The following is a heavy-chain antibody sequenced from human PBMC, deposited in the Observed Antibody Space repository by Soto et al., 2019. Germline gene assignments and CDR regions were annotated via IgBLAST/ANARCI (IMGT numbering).Heavy chain of an antibody. CDR1: GFTFSDYY. CDR2: ISSGGTTP. CDR3: ARARMVGALYYALDV. D-gene: IGHD2-8*01. Sequence: QAHLVESGGGLVKPGGSLRLSCAASGFTFSDYYMSWIRQAPGKGLEWLTYISSGGTTPYYADCVKGRFTIPRDKAKKSLFLQRNSLRAEDTAIYYCARARMVGALYYALDVWGQGTTVTVS. J-gene: IGHJ6*02. V-gene: IGHV3-11*01.